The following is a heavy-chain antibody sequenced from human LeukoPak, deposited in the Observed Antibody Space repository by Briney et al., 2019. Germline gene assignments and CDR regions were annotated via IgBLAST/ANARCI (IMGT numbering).Heavy chain of an antibody. Sequence: SETLSLTCAVYGGSFSGYYWSWIRQPPGKGLEWIGEINHSGSTNYNPSLKSRVTISVDTSKNQFSLMLSSVTAADTAVYYCASHYPSGYYYYYMDVWGKGTTVTVSS. CDR3: ASHYPSGYYYYYMDV. CDR2: INHSGST. CDR1: GGSFSGYY. D-gene: IGHD1-26*01. V-gene: IGHV4-34*01. J-gene: IGHJ6*03.